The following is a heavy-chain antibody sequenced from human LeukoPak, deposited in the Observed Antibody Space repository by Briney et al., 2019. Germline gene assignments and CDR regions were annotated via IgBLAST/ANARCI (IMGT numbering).Heavy chain of an antibody. CDR3: AKTRQQLVVARPYYFDY. D-gene: IGHD6-13*01. CDR2: ISGSGGST. Sequence: GGSLRLSCAASGFTFSSYAMSWVRQAPGKGLEWISGISGSGGSTYYADSVKGRFTISRDNAKNTVYLQMSSLRAEDTAIYYCAKTRQQLVVARPYYFDYWGQGTLVTVSS. CDR1: GFTFSSYA. V-gene: IGHV3-23*01. J-gene: IGHJ4*02.